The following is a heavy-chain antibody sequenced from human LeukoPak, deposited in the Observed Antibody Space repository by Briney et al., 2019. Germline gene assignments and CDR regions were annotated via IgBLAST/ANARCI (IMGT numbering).Heavy chain of an antibody. CDR3: ASETYYFDY. J-gene: IGHJ4*02. CDR2: IFNTGST. Sequence: PSETLSLTCAVSGDSIGRGSYYWGWIRQPAGKAPEWIGRIFNTGSTSYNPSLKSRVTISVDTSKNQFSLNLRSVTAADTAVYYCASETYYFDYWGQGTLVTVSS. V-gene: IGHV4-61*02. CDR1: GDSIGRGSYY.